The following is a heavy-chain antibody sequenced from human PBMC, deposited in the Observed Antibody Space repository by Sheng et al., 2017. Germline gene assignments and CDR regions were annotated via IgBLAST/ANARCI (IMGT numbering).Heavy chain of an antibody. CDR2: IYTSGST. CDR3: ARGCVYYYGLPGKKGGTGFDP. CDR1: GGSISSGSYY. Sequence: QVQLQESGPGLVKPSQTLSLTCTVSGGSISSGSYYWSWIRQPAGKGLEWIGRIYTSGSTNYNPSLKSRVTISVDTSKNQFSLKLSSVTAADTAVYYCARGCVYYYGLPGKKGGTGFDPVGPGNPGTTVSS. J-gene: IGHJ5*02. D-gene: IGHD3-10*01. V-gene: IGHV4-61*02.